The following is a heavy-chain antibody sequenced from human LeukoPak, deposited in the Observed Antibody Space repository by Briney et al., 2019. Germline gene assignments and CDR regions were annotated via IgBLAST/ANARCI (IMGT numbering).Heavy chain of an antibody. J-gene: IGHJ4*02. CDR3: ARYSGWSLKYFDY. V-gene: IGHV1-18*01. Sequence: ASVKVSCKASGYTFPTYGINWVRQATGQGLEWIGWINVYNDNTYYAPKLQGRVTLTTDTSTSTAYMELNSLTSDDTAVYYCARYSGWSLKYFDYWGQGTLVTVSS. CDR2: INVYNDNT. D-gene: IGHD6-19*01. CDR1: GYTFPTYG.